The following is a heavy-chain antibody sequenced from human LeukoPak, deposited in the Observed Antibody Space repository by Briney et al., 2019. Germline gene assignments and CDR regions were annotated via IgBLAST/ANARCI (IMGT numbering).Heavy chain of an antibody. CDR2: ISYDGSNK. CDR1: GFTFSSYG. D-gene: IGHD2-21*02. Sequence: GRSLRLSCAASGFTFSSYGMHWVRQAPGKGLEWVAVISYDGSNKYYADSVKGRFTISRDNSKNTLYLQMNSLRAEDTAVYYCAKTEKGCVDVWGKGTTVTVSS. CDR3: AKTEKGCVDV. V-gene: IGHV3-30*18. J-gene: IGHJ6*04.